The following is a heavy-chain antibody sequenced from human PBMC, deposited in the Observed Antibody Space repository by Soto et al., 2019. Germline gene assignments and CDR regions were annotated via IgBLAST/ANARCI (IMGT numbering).Heavy chain of an antibody. D-gene: IGHD2-15*01. V-gene: IGHV3-64*01. CDR2: ISSNGGST. J-gene: IGHJ6*01. CDR1: GFTFSSYA. Sequence: EVQLVESGGGLVQPGGSLRLSCAASGFTFSSYAMHWVRQAPGKGLEYVSAISSNGGSTYYANSVKGRFTISRDNSKNTLYLKMGSVRAEDMAVYYCARGVVLVAATYGMDVWGQRTTVTVSS. CDR3: ARGVVLVAATYGMDV.